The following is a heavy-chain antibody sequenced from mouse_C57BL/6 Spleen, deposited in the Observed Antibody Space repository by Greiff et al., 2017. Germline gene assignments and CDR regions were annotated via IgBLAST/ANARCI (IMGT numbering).Heavy chain of an antibody. CDR2: IDPENGDT. CDR3: TTVTTVVGYFDV. CDR1: GFNIKDDY. D-gene: IGHD1-1*01. V-gene: IGHV14-4*01. J-gene: IGHJ1*03. Sequence: VQLQQSGAELVRPGASVKLSCTASGFNIKDDYMPWVKQRPEQGLEWIGWIDPENGDTEYASKFQGKATITADTSSNTASLQLSSLTSEDTAVYYCTTVTTVVGYFDVWGTGTTVTVSS.